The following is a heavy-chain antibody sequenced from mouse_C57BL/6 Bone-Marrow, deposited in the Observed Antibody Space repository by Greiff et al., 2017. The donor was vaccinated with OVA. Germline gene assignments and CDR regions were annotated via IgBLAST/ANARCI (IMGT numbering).Heavy chain of an antibody. V-gene: IGHV8-8*01. CDR3: ARMRAYYGSSPYAMDY. CDR2: IWWDDDK. Sequence: QVTLKESGPGILQPSQTLSLTCSFSGFSLSTFGMGVGWIRQPSGKGLEWLAHIWWDDDKYYNPALKSRLTISKDTSKNQVFLKIANVDTADTATYYCARMRAYYGSSPYAMDYWGQGTSVTVSS. D-gene: IGHD1-1*01. J-gene: IGHJ4*01. CDR1: GFSLSTFGMG.